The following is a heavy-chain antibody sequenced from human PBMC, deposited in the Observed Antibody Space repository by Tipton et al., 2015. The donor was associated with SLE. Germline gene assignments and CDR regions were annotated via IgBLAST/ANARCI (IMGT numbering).Heavy chain of an antibody. Sequence: SLRLSCAASGFTFSSYAMSWVRQAPGKGLEWVSAISGSGGSTYYADSVKGRFTISRDNSKNTLYLQMNSLRAEDTAVYYCAKQEGAQDCLQYWGQGTLVTLPS. CDR1: GFTFSSYA. J-gene: IGHJ4*02. CDR3: AKQEGAQDCLQY. CDR2: ISGSGGST. D-gene: IGHD2-21*02. V-gene: IGHV3-23*01.